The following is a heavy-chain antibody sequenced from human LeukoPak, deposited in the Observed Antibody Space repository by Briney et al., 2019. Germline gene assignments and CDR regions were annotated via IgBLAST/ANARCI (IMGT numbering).Heavy chain of an antibody. CDR1: GFTFSNTW. CDR2: IKRIIDGGTT. D-gene: IGHD3-22*01. V-gene: IGHV3-15*01. Sequence: KPGGSLRLSCAASGFTFSNTWMNWVRQAPGKGLEWVGRIKRIIDGGTTDYAAPVKGRFTVSRDDSINTLYLQMNSLKSEDTAVYYCTTDSPYYYDSSAYYALFDYWGQGTLVTVSS. J-gene: IGHJ4*02. CDR3: TTDSPYYYDSSAYYALFDY.